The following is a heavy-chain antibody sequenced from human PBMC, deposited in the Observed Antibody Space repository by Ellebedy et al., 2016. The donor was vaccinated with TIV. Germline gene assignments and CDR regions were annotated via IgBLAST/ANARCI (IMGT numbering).Heavy chain of an antibody. V-gene: IGHV3-72*01. J-gene: IGHJ4*02. CDR3: AAYLWGTPY. CDR1: GSTFSSNF. D-gene: IGHD2-21*01. CDR2: STTESTSYTS. Sequence: GESLKISCAASGSTFSSNFMDWLRQAPGKGLEWVGRSTTESTSYTSEYAASVKVRFTISRYDSKNSIYLQMNSLTTEDTAVYYCAAYLWGTPYWGQGTLVTVSS.